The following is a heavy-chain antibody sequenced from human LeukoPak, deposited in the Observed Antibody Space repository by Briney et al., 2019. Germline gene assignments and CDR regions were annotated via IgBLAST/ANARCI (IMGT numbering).Heavy chain of an antibody. CDR3: ARTSNKWGAFDI. CDR1: GYTFTAYY. D-gene: IGHD1-26*01. J-gene: IGHJ3*02. CDR2: INPNSGGT. Sequence: ASVKVSSTASGYTFTAYYMHWVRQAPGQGLEWMGWINPNSGGTNYAQKFQGRVTMTRDTSISTAYMELSRLRSDDTAVYYCARTSNKWGAFDIWGQGTMVTVS. V-gene: IGHV1-2*02.